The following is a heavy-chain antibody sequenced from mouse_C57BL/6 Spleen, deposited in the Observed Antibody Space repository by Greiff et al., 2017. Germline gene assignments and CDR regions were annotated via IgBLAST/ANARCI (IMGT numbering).Heavy chain of an antibody. V-gene: IGHV1-64*01. J-gene: IGHJ1*03. CDR3: ARESNWDFDV. CDR1: GYTFTSYW. CDR2: IHPNSGST. Sequence: QVQLQQPGAELVKPGASVKLSCKASGYTFTSYWMHWVKQRPGQGLEWIGIIHPNSGSTNYNEKFKSKATLTVDKSSSTAYMQLSSLTSEDSAVYYCARESNWDFDVWGTGTTVTVSS. D-gene: IGHD1-3*01.